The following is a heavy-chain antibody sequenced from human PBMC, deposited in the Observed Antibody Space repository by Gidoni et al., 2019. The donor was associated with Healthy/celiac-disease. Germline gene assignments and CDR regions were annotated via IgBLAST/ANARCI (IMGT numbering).Heavy chain of an antibody. CDR3: ARGGRTPPAYYYYGMDV. V-gene: IGHV3-21*01. Sequence: EVQLVESGGGLVKPGGSLRLSCAASGFPFISYSMNWVRTAPGKGLEWVSSISSSSSYIYYADSVKGRFTISRDNAKNSLYLQMNSLRAEDTAVYYCARGGRTPPAYYYYGMDVWGQGTTVTVSS. CDR2: ISSSSSYI. J-gene: IGHJ6*02. CDR1: GFPFISYS.